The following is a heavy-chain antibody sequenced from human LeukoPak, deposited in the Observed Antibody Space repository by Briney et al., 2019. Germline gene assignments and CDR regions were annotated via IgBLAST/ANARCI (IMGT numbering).Heavy chain of an antibody. Sequence: GGSLRLSCAASGFTFSTYSMNWVRQTPGKGLEWVSYISSSSSSTMYYADSVKGRFTISRDNAKNSLYLQMNSLRAEDTAVYYCARGGSGILRDCWGQGTLVTVSS. CDR1: GFTFSTYS. V-gene: IGHV3-48*04. J-gene: IGHJ4*02. CDR2: ISSSSSSTM. D-gene: IGHD3-10*01. CDR3: ARGGSGILRDC.